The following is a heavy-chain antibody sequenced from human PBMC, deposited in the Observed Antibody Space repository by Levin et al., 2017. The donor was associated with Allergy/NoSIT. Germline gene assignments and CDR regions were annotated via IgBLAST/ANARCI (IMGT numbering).Heavy chain of an antibody. V-gene: IGHV1-69*13. CDR3: ASDCSGGVWGAFDI. CDR1: GGTFSTYA. D-gene: IGHD2-8*02. Sequence: VASVKVSCKASGGTFSTYAISWVRQAPGQGLEWMGGIIPIFGTANYAQKFQGRVTITADEFTSTAYMELSSLRSEDTAVYYCASDCSGGVWGAFDIWGQGTMVTVSS. J-gene: IGHJ3*02. CDR2: IIPIFGTA.